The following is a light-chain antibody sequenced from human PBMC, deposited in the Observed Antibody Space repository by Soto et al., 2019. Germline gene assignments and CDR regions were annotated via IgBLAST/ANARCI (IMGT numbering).Light chain of an antibody. J-gene: IGKJ1*01. CDR2: AAS. Sequence: EIVLTQSPGTLSLSPGERATLSCRASQSVSSTYLAWYQQKPGQAPSLLIYAASGRATGIPDRFSGSGSGTDFTLTITRLEPEDFATYYCQQGYSNRWTFGQGTKVEIK. CDR1: QSVSSTY. V-gene: IGKV3-20*01. CDR3: QQGYSNRWT.